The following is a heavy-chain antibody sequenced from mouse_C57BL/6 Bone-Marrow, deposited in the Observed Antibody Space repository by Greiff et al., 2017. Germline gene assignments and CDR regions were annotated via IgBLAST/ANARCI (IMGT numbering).Heavy chain of an antibody. CDR3: TTGSLYYYAMDY. V-gene: IGHV14-4*01. J-gene: IGHJ4*01. CDR2: IDPENGDT. Sequence: EVQLQQSGAELVRPGASVKLSCTASGFNIKDDYMHWVKPRPEQGLEWIGWIDPENGDTEYASKFQGKATITADTSSNTAYLQLSSLTSEDTAVYYCTTGSLYYYAMDYWGQGTSVTVSS. D-gene: IGHD6-5*01. CDR1: GFNIKDDY.